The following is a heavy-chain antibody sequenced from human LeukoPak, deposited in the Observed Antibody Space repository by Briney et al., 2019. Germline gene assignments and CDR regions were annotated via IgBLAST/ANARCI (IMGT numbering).Heavy chain of an antibody. Sequence: PSKTLSLTCTVSGYSIINTYYWGWIRQPPGKGLEWIGNIYHSGSTYYNPSLKSRVTISVDTSKNQFSLKLSSVTAADTAVYYCARGLWFGDENPPYFDYWGQGILVTVSS. CDR1: GYSIINTYY. V-gene: IGHV4-38-2*02. J-gene: IGHJ4*02. D-gene: IGHD3-10*01. CDR3: ARGLWFGDENPPYFDY. CDR2: IYHSGST.